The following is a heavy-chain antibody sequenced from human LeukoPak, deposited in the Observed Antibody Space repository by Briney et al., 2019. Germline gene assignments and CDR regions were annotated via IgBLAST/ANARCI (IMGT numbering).Heavy chain of an antibody. D-gene: IGHD3-22*01. CDR2: ISSSGSTI. V-gene: IGHV3-48*03. CDR3: ARDRYDSSGYHDY. CDR1: GFTFSSYE. J-gene: IGHJ4*02. Sequence: PGGSLRLSCAASGFTFSSYEMNWVRQAPGKGLEWVSYISSSGSTIYYADSVKGRFTISRDNAKNSLYPQMNSLRAEDTAVYYCARDRYDSSGYHDYWGQGTLVTVSS.